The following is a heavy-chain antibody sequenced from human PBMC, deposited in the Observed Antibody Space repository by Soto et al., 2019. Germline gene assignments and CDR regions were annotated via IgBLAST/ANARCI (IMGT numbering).Heavy chain of an antibody. CDR2: IIPILGIA. CDR3: ASGLGATVHCYYYMAV. Sequence: QVQLVQSGAEVKKPGSSMKVSCKASGGTFSSYTISWVRQAPGLGLERMGRIIPILGIANYAPKFQGTVRITADKTTSTPYMELGSMRSGDTAVYYCASGLGATVHCYYYMAVWGRGTAVPVSS. CDR1: GGTFSSYT. D-gene: IGHD5-12*01. J-gene: IGHJ6*03. V-gene: IGHV1-69*02.